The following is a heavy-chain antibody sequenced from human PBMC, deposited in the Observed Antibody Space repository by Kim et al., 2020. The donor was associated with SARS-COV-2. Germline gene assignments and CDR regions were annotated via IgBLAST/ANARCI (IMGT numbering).Heavy chain of an antibody. D-gene: IGHD5-18*01. CDR1: GGSISSYY. J-gene: IGHJ4*02. Sequence: SETLSLTCTVSGGSISSYYWSWIRQPPGKGLEWIGYIYYSGSTNYNPSLKSRVTISVDTSKNQFSLKLSSVTAADTAVYYCARGRAMVFFDYWGQGTLVTVSS. V-gene: IGHV4-59*13. CDR3: ARGRAMVFFDY. CDR2: IYYSGST.